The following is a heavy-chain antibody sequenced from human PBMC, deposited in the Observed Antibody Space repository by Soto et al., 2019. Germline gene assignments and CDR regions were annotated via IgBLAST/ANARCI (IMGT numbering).Heavy chain of an antibody. CDR1: GFTVSSNY. J-gene: IGHJ5*02. D-gene: IGHD1-1*01. CDR3: ASGTEHGWFDP. Sequence: GGSLRLSCAASGFTVSSNYMSWVRQAPGKGLVWVSRINSDGSSTSYADSVKGRFTISRDNAKSTLYMQMNSLRAGDTAVYYCASGTEHGWFDPWGQGTLVTVSS. CDR2: INSDGSST. V-gene: IGHV3-74*01.